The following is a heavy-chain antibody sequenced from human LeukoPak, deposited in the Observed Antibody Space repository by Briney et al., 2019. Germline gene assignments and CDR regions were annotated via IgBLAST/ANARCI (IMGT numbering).Heavy chain of an antibody. V-gene: IGHV3-7*03. Sequence: GGSLRLSCAASGFTFSSYWMNWARQAPGKGLEWVASINHSGNVNYYVDSVKGRFTISRDNSKNTLYLQMNSLRAEDTAMYYCAKAARTTVTYSFDSWGQGTLVTVSS. CDR3: AKAARTTVTYSFDS. CDR1: GFTFSSYW. CDR2: INHSGNVN. D-gene: IGHD4-17*01. J-gene: IGHJ4*02.